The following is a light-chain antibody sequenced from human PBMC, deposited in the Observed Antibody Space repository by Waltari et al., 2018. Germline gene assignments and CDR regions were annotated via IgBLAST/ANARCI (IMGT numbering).Light chain of an antibody. CDR3: SSDAGSVV. V-gene: IGLV2-23*02. J-gene: IGLJ3*02. Sequence: QSALTQPASVSGSRGQSITISCTGSSSDIGSYNVVLWYQHHPGKAPKLLVYGVNNRPSWVSRRYFGPQAGNTPSLTISQLQAEDEADYYCSSDAGSVVFGGGTKLTVL. CDR1: SSDIGSYNV. CDR2: GVN.